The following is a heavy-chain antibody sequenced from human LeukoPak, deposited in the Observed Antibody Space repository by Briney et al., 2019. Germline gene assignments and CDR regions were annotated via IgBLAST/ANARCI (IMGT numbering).Heavy chain of an antibody. Sequence: VASVKVSFKASGYTFTVYYMHWVRQAPGQGLEWMGWINPNSGDTNYAQKFQGRVTMTRDTSISTAYMELSRLGSDDTAVYYCARGVPPSYSSAWYVNYWGQGALVTVSS. CDR1: GYTFTVYY. J-gene: IGHJ4*02. CDR3: ARGVPPSYSSAWYVNY. CDR2: INPNSGDT. D-gene: IGHD6-19*01. V-gene: IGHV1-2*02.